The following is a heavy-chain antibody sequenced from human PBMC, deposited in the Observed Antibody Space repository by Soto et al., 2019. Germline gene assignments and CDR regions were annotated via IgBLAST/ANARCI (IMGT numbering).Heavy chain of an antibody. CDR3: ARDLPYCDSTSCYARYFDY. J-gene: IGHJ4*02. CDR1: GDSVSSNSAA. V-gene: IGHV6-1*01. Sequence: SQTLSLTCVISGDSVSSNSAAWNWIRQSPSRGLEWLGRTYYRSKWYNDYAVSVKSRMAINPDTSKNQFSLQLNSVTPEDTAVYYCARDLPYCDSTSCYARYFDYWGQGTLVTVSS. D-gene: IGHD2-2*01. CDR2: TYYRSKWYN.